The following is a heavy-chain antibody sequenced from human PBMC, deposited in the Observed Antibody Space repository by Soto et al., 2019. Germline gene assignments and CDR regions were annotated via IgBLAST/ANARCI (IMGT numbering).Heavy chain of an antibody. CDR2: TYYRSKWYN. CDR3: ARAGFLDCSSTSCYTSGYYYYGMDV. V-gene: IGHV6-1*01. J-gene: IGHJ6*02. CDR1: GDSVSSNSAA. Sequence: SQTLSLTCAISGDSVSSNSAAWNWIRQSPSRGLEWLGRTYYRSKWYNDYAVSVKSRITINPDTSKNQFSLQLNSVTPEDTAVYYCARAGFLDCSSTSCYTSGYYYYGMDVWGQGTTVTVSS. D-gene: IGHD2-2*02.